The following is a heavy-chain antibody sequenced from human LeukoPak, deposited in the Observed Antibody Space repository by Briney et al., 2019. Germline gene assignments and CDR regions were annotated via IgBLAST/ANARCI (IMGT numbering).Heavy chain of an antibody. D-gene: IGHD6-13*01. CDR3: ARTLTVAGGKYFQH. CDR1: GYTFTNYG. V-gene: IGHV7-4-1*02. J-gene: IGHJ1*01. CDR2: INTNTGNA. Sequence: ASVKVSCKASGYTFTNYGINWVRQAPGQGLEWMGLINTNTGNATYVQGFTGRFVFSLDTSVSTAYLQISSLKAEDTAVNYCARTLTVAGGKYFQHWGQGTLVTVSS.